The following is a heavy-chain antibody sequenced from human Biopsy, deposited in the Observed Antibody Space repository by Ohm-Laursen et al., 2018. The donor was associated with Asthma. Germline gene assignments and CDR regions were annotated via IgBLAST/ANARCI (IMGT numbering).Heavy chain of an antibody. D-gene: IGHD4-11*01. V-gene: IGHV4-34*01. CDR3: ARAKAVEDYPITVNDMDV. CDR2: INHRGST. J-gene: IGHJ6*02. CDR1: GGSISRDY. Sequence: SDTLSLTCTVSGGSISRDYWTWIRQPPGKGLEWIGEINHRGSTNYNPSLKSRVTLSVDTSKNQFSVKLRSVTAADTAVYYCARAKAVEDYPITVNDMDVWGQGTTVTVSS.